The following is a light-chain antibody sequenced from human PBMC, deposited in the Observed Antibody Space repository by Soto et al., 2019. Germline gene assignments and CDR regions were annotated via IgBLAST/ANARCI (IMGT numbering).Light chain of an antibody. CDR3: QQYNTYSYT. V-gene: IGKV1-5*01. CDR1: QSISTW. Sequence: EIQMTQSPSTLSASVGDTVSVTCRASQSISTWLAWYQQKPGKAPKLLIYAASSLQSGVPSRFSGSGSGTQFTLTISSLQPDDFAIYYCQQYNTYSYTFGQGTKLEIK. J-gene: IGKJ2*01. CDR2: AAS.